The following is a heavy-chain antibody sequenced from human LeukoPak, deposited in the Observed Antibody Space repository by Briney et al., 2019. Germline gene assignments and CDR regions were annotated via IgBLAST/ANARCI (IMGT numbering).Heavy chain of an antibody. V-gene: IGHV4-59*01. Sequence: SETLSLTCTVSGESISGFYWTWIRQPPGKGLEWIGYIYYSGSTNYNPSLKSRVAISVDTSKNQFSLKLSSVTAADTAVYYCARGVVIAPQTFDYWGQGTLVTVSS. D-gene: IGHD2-21*01. J-gene: IGHJ4*02. CDR3: ARGVVIAPQTFDY. CDR2: IYYSGST. CDR1: GESISGFY.